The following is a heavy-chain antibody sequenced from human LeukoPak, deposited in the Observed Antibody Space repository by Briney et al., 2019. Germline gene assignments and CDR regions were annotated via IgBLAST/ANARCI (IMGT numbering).Heavy chain of an antibody. V-gene: IGHV4-30-4*01. CDR1: GGSISSGDYY. Sequence: PSETLSLTCTVSGGSISSGDYYWSWIRQPPGKGLEWIGYIYYSGSTYYNPSLKSRVTISVDTSKNQFSLKLSSVTAADTAVYYCARVTTYGSSSMDVWGQGTTVTVSS. J-gene: IGHJ6*02. D-gene: IGHD3-10*01. CDR3: ARVTTYGSSSMDV. CDR2: IYYSGST.